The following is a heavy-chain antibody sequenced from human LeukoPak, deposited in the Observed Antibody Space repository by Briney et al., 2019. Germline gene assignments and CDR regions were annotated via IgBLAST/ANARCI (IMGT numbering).Heavy chain of an antibody. CDR2: IRYDGSNK. CDR1: GFTFSSYG. Sequence: GGSLRLSCAASGFTFSSYGMHWVRQAPGKGLEWVAFIRYDGSNKYYADSVKGRLTTSRDNSKNTLYLQMNSLRAEDTAVYYCAKDHGGFLTLDYWGQGTLVIVSS. CDR3: AKDHGGFLTLDY. D-gene: IGHD2/OR15-2a*01. V-gene: IGHV3-30*02. J-gene: IGHJ4*02.